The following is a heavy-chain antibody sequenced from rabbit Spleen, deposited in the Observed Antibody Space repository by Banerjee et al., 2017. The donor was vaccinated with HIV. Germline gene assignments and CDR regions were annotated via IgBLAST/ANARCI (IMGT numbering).Heavy chain of an antibody. CDR2: MNLGGSGST. J-gene: IGHJ4*01. CDR1: GFTLNSYW. D-gene: IGHD3-1*01. V-gene: IGHV1S45*01. CDR3: ARGAGYTDIGFAAYYFNQ. Sequence: QEQLVESGGGLVKPGASLTLTCKASGFTLNSYWMSWVRQTPGKGLEWIACMNLGGSGSTYYASWAKGRFTISKTSSTTVTLQMTSLTAADTATYFCARGAGYTDIGFAAYYFNQWGPGTLVTVS.